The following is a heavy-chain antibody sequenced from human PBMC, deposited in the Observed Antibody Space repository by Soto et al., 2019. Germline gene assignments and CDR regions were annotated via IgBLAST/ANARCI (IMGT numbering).Heavy chain of an antibody. CDR3: ARRVVPAAIYCSSGWALDY. V-gene: IGHV4-4*02. CDR1: GVSISRSNW. D-gene: IGHD2-2*01. J-gene: IGHJ4*02. Sequence: QVQLQESGPGLVKPSGTLSLTCAVSGVSISRSNWWSGVRQPPGKGLEWIGEIYHSGSTNYNPSLQRRVTISVDKSKNPFSLSLSFLTAADTAVYYCARRVVPAAIYCSSGWALDYWGQGTLVTVA. CDR2: IYHSGST.